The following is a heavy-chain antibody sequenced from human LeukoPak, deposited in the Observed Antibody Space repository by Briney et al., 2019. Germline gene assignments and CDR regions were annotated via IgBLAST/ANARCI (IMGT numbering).Heavy chain of an antibody. Sequence: ASVKVSCKASGYTFTSYYMHWVRQAPGQGLEWMGIINPSGGSTSYAQKFQGRVTMTRDMSTSTVYMELSSLRSEDTAVYYCARGGGYYDSSGYYEDAFDIWAKGQWSPSLQ. CDR2: INPSGGST. CDR1: GYTFTSYY. D-gene: IGHD3-22*01. V-gene: IGHV1-46*01. J-gene: IGHJ3*02. CDR3: ARGGGYYDSSGYYEDAFDI.